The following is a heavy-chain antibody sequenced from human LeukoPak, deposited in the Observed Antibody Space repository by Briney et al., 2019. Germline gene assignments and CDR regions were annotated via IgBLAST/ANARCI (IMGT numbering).Heavy chain of an antibody. Sequence: ASVKVSCKASGYTFTGYYMHWVRQAPGQGLEWMGWINPNSGGINYAQKFQGRVTMTRDTSISTAYMELSRLRSDDTAVYYCARVRYCSSTSCYIGWFDPWGQGTLVTVSS. CDR2: INPNSGGI. CDR3: ARVRYCSSTSCYIGWFDP. J-gene: IGHJ5*02. D-gene: IGHD2-2*02. CDR1: GYTFTGYY. V-gene: IGHV1-2*02.